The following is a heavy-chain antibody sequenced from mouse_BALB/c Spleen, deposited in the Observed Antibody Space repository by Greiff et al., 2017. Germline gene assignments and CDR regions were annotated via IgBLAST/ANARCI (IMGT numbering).Heavy chain of an antibody. Sequence: EVKLMESGGGLVQPGGSLKLSCAASGFTFSSYTMSWVRQTPEKRLEWVAYISNGGGSTYYPDTVKGRFTISRDNAKNTLYLQMSSLKSEDTAMYYCAREGNYYGSSYDAMDYWGQGTSVTVSS. CDR1: GFTFSSYT. V-gene: IGHV5-12-2*01. CDR2: ISNGGGST. D-gene: IGHD1-1*01. J-gene: IGHJ4*01. CDR3: AREGNYYGSSYDAMDY.